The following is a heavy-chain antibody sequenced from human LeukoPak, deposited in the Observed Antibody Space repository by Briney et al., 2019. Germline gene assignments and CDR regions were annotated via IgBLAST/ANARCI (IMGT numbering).Heavy chain of an antibody. CDR1: GFTFSDYY. CDR3: ARRLPIPESYDY. Sequence: GGSLRLSCAASGFTFSDYYMSWVRQAPGKGLEWVSCISSSGSTIYYADSVKGRFTISRDNAKNSLYLQMDSLRAGDTAVYYCARRLPIPESYDYWGQGTLVTVSS. D-gene: IGHD2-15*01. V-gene: IGHV3-11*01. J-gene: IGHJ4*02. CDR2: ISSSGSTI.